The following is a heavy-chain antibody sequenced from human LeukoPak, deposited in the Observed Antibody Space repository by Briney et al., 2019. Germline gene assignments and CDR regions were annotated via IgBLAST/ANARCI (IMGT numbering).Heavy chain of an antibody. Sequence: SGTLSLACAVSGYSISSSSWWGWIRQPPGKGLEWIGYTYYSGSTYYNPSLKSRVTISVDTSKKQCSLKLSSVTAADTAVYYCATRPYGDYVSGWFDPWGQGTLVTVSS. J-gene: IGHJ5*02. V-gene: IGHV4-28*01. D-gene: IGHD4-17*01. CDR1: GYSISSSSW. CDR2: TYYSGST. CDR3: ATRPYGDYVSGWFDP.